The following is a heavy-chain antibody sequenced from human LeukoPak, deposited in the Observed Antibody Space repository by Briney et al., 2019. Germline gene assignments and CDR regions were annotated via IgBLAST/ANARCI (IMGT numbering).Heavy chain of an antibody. Sequence: QSGGSLRLSCAASGFTFSSYGMHWVRQAPGKGLEWVAFIRYDGSNKYYADSVKGRFTISRDNSKNTLYLQMNSLRAEDTAVYYCAKDYPRYYYGSGSISLDAFDIWGQGTMVTVSS. J-gene: IGHJ3*02. CDR3: AKDYPRYYYGSGSISLDAFDI. CDR1: GFTFSSYG. CDR2: IRYDGSNK. D-gene: IGHD3-10*01. V-gene: IGHV3-30*02.